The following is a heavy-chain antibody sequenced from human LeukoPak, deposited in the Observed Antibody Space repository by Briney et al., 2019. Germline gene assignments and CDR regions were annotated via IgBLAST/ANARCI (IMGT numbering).Heavy chain of an antibody. CDR2: ISTSSSYT. V-gene: IGHV3-11*05. J-gene: IGHJ5*02. CDR3: ARDRCYASGSYNWFDP. CDR1: GFTFSDYS. D-gene: IGHD3-10*01. Sequence: GGSLRLSCAASGFTFSDYSMSWIRQAPGKGLEWVSYISTSSSYTNYADSVKGRFTISRDNAKNSLYLQMNSLRAEDTAVYYCARDRCYASGSYNWFDPWGQGTLVTVSS.